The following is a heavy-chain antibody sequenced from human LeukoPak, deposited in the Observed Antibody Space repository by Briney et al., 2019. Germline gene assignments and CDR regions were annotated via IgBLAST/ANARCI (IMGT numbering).Heavy chain of an antibody. Sequence: ASVKVSCKASGGTFSSYAISWVRQAPGQGLEWMGRIIPIFGTANYAQKFQGRVTITTDESTSTAYMELSSLRSEDTAVYYCARGRGIMVRGVSRDYYYYMDVWGKGTTVTVSS. CDR3: ARGRGIMVRGVSRDYYYYMDV. J-gene: IGHJ6*03. CDR1: GGTFSSYA. CDR2: IIPIFGTA. V-gene: IGHV1-69*05. D-gene: IGHD3-10*01.